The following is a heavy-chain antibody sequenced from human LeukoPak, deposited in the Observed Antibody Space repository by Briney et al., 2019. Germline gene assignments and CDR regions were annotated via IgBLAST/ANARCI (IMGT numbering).Heavy chain of an antibody. J-gene: IGHJ4*02. CDR2: MSPNSGDT. CDR1: GYTFTSYD. D-gene: IGHD7-27*01. Sequence: ASVKVSCKASGYTFTSYDFNWERQATGQRPEWMGWMSPNSGDTGYAQKFQDRVTMTRNTSISTAYTELSSLRSDDTAVYYCARGPPNWGYDYWGPGTLVTVSS. V-gene: IGHV1-8*01. CDR3: ARGPPNWGYDY.